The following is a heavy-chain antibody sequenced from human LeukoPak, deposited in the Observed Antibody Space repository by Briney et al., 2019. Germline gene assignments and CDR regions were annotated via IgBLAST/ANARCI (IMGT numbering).Heavy chain of an antibody. Sequence: GGSLRLSCAASGFTFSSYAMSWVRQAPGKGLEWVSAISGSGGSTYYADSVKGRFTISRDNSKNTLYLQMNSLRAEDTAVYYCAKSARTSEFYGDYDYFDYWGQGTLVTVSS. CDR2: ISGSGGST. V-gene: IGHV3-23*01. CDR1: GFTFSSYA. CDR3: AKSARTSEFYGDYDYFDY. J-gene: IGHJ4*02. D-gene: IGHD4-17*01.